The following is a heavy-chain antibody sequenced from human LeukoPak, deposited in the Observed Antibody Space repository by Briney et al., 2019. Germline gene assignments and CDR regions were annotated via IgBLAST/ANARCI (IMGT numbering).Heavy chain of an antibody. V-gene: IGHV3-7*01. Sequence: LPGGSLRLSCAASGFTFSSYWMSWVRQAPGKGLEWVANIKQDGSEKYYVDSVKGRFTISRDNAKNSLYLQMNSLRAEDTAVYYCARGESGSYAEAAFDIWGQGTMVTVSS. J-gene: IGHJ3*02. CDR3: ARGESGSYAEAAFDI. CDR2: IKQDGSEK. D-gene: IGHD1-26*01. CDR1: GFTFSSYW.